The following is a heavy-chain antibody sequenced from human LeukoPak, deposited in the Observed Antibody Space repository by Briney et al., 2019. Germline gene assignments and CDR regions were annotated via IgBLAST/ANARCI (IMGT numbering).Heavy chain of an antibody. D-gene: IGHD4-17*01. CDR2: IYSSGST. Sequence: GSLRLSCAASGFTFSSYAMSWVRQAPGKGLEWIGYIYSSGSTNYNPSLKSRVTISVDTSKNQFSLKLSSVTAADTAVYYCARDGDYRFDYWGQGTLVTVSS. J-gene: IGHJ4*02. CDR3: ARDGDYRFDY. CDR1: GFTFSSYA. V-gene: IGHV4-59*01.